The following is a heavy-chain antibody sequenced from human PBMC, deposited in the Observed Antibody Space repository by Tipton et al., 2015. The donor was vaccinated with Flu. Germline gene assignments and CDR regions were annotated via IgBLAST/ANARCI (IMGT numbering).Heavy chain of an antibody. CDR3: AKGYYYNSGGYNFHY. Sequence: SLRLSCAASGFTFDSYTMRWVRQAPGKGLEWVSSVSGSGSDTFYADFVKGRFTISRDNSKNTVYLQMNSLRAEDTAVYYCAKGYYYNSGGYNFHYWGQGTLVTVSS. D-gene: IGHD3-22*01. CDR1: GFTFDSYT. CDR2: VSGSGSDT. J-gene: IGHJ4*02. V-gene: IGHV3-23*01.